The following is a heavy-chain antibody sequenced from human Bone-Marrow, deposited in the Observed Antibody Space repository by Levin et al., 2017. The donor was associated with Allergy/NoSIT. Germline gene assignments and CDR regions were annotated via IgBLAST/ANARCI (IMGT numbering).Heavy chain of an antibody. CDR3: ARIQLGSGPHMMVY. CDR1: GFSLSTSGMC. CDR2: IDWDDDK. Sequence: QTLSLTCTFSGFSLSTSGMCVSWIRQPPGKALEWLARIDWDDDKYYSTSLKTRLTISKDTSKNQVVLTMTNMDPVDTATYYCARIQLGSGPHMMVYWGQGTLVTVSS. J-gene: IGHJ4*02. V-gene: IGHV2-70*11. D-gene: IGHD3-10*01.